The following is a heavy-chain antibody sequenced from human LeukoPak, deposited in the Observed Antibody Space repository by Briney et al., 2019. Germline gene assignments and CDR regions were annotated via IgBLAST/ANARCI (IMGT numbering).Heavy chain of an antibody. Sequence: SVKVSCKASGYTFTSYGISWVRQAPGQGLEWMGGIIPIFGTANYAQKFQGRVTITADESTSTAYVELSSLRSEDTAVYYCAREINYYDSSGYYYDYWGQGTLVTVSS. D-gene: IGHD3-22*01. V-gene: IGHV1-69*13. CDR2: IIPIFGTA. CDR1: GYTFTSYG. J-gene: IGHJ4*02. CDR3: AREINYYDSSGYYYDY.